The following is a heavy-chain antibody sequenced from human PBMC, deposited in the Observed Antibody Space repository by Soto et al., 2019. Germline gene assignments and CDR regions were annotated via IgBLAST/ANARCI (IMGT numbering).Heavy chain of an antibody. V-gene: IGHV4-4*07. CDR2: VYSSGGT. CDR3: ARGQRFSDWFDP. J-gene: IGHJ5*02. CDR1: GGSMSSYY. D-gene: IGHD3-3*01. Sequence: QVHLQQSGPGLVNPSETMSLTCTVSGGSMSSYYWTWIRQPAGQGLEWIGRVYSSGGTHYNPSLMRRVTISLETSKNQFSLRLLSVTDADTAVYYCARGQRFSDWFDPWCQGTLVTVAS.